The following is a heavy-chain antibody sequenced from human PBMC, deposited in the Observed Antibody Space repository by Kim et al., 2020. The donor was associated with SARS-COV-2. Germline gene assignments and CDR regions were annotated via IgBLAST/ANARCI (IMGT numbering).Heavy chain of an antibody. D-gene: IGHD3-10*01. CDR1: GFTFSNAW. CDR2: IKSKTDGGTT. J-gene: IGHJ6*02. Sequence: GGSLRLSCAASGFTFSNAWMSWVRQAPGKGLEWVGRIKSKTDGGTTDYAAPVKGRFTISRDDSKNTLYLQMNSLKTEDTAVYYCTTSVGSYGSGSYEYYYYYYGMDVWGQGTTVTVSS. CDR3: TTSVGSYGSGSYEYYYYYYGMDV. V-gene: IGHV3-15*01.